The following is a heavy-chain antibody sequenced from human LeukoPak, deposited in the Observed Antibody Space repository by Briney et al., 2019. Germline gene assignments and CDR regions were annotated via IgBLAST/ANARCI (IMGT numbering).Heavy chain of an antibody. CDR3: ARHGLYYYDSSGPDY. CDR1: GYSFTSYW. CDR2: IYPGDSDT. V-gene: IGHV5-51*01. Sequence: GESLKISCKGSGYSFTSYWIGWARPMPGKGLEWIGIIYPGDSDTRYSPSFQGQVTISADKSISTAYLQWSSLKASDTAMYYCARHGLYYYDSSGPDYWGQGTLVTVSS. J-gene: IGHJ4*02. D-gene: IGHD3-22*01.